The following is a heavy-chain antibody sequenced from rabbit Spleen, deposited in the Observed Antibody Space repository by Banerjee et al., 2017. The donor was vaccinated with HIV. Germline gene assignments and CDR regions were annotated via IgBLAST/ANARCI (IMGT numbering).Heavy chain of an antibody. D-gene: IGHD2-1*01. J-gene: IGHJ4*01. V-gene: IGHV1S45*01. CDR1: GFDFSSGYD. Sequence: QDQLEESGGDLVKPDGSLTLTCTASGFDFSSGYDMCWVRQAPGKGLQWIACIYNGDESTYYANWAKGRFTISTTSSTTVTLQMTSLTAADTATYFCARGSATMTMVITGFYLSLWGPGTLVTVS. CDR2: IYNGDEST. CDR3: ARGSATMTMVITGFYLSL.